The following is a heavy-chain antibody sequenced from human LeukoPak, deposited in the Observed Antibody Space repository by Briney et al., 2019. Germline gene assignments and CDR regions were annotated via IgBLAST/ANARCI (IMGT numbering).Heavy chain of an antibody. CDR2: IYYSGST. D-gene: IGHD6-13*01. CDR3: ARIDWYSSSWSRTFYFDY. J-gene: IGHJ4*02. Sequence: SETLSLTCTVSGGSISTHYWSWMRQPPGKGLEWIGYIYYSGSTNYNPSLKSRVTISVDTSKNQFSLKLSSVTAADTAVYYCARIDWYSSSWSRTFYFDYWGQGTLVTVSS. V-gene: IGHV4-59*11. CDR1: GGSISTHY.